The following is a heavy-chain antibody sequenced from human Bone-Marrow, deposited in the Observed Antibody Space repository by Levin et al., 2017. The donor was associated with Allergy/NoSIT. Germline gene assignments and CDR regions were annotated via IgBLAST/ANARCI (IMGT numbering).Heavy chain of an antibody. J-gene: IGHJ5*02. Sequence: HGESLKISCKGSGNSFNNYWIGWVRQMPGKGLEWMGIIYPGDSDTRYSPSFQGQVTISADKSISTAYLQWSSLKASDTAMYYCARCLFGGASCWMWFDPWGQGTLVTVSS. D-gene: IGHD2-15*01. CDR1: GNSFNNYW. CDR3: ARCLFGGASCWMWFDP. V-gene: IGHV5-51*01. CDR2: IYPGDSDT.